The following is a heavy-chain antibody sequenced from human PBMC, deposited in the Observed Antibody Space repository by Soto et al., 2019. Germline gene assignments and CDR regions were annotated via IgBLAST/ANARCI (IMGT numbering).Heavy chain of an antibody. D-gene: IGHD2-21*01. CDR3: ARGVWQPRLDY. J-gene: IGHJ4*02. CDR1: GGSFSGYY. Sequence: SSETLSLTCAVYGGSFSGYYWSWIRQPPGKGLEWIGEINHSGSTNYNPSLKSRVTISVDTSKNQFSLKLSSVTAADTAVYYCARGVWQPRLDYWGQGTLVTVSS. CDR2: INHSGST. V-gene: IGHV4-34*01.